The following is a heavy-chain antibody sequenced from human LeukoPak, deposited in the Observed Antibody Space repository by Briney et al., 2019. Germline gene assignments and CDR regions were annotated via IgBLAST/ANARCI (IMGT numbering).Heavy chain of an antibody. CDR1: GFTFSTYG. Sequence: GGSLRLSCAASGFTFSTYGMTWVRQAPGKGLEWVSSISGSGGSTYYADSVKGRFTISRDNSKNTLYLEMSSLRVEDTAIYYCAKWPEGAMDYFDYWGQGTLVTVSS. V-gene: IGHV3-23*01. CDR3: AKWPEGAMDYFDY. D-gene: IGHD3-16*01. CDR2: ISGSGGST. J-gene: IGHJ4*02.